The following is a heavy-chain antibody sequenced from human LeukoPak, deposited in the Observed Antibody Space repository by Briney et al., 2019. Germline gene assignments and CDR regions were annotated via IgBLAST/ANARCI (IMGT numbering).Heavy chain of an antibody. CDR1: GFTLSSYS. CDR2: ISGGSNTI. V-gene: IGHV3-48*01. J-gene: IGHJ4*02. D-gene: IGHD3-22*01. Sequence: GGSLRLSCAASGFTLSSYSVDWVRQAPGKGLEWVSSISGGSNTIYYADSVKGRFTISRDNAKNSLYLQMNSLRVEDTGVYYCAREDVIGFDYWGRGILVTVSS. CDR3: AREDVIGFDY.